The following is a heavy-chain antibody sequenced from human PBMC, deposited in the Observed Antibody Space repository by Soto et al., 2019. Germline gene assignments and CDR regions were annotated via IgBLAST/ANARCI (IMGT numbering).Heavy chain of an antibody. CDR1: GFTFSSYG. J-gene: IGHJ6*02. Sequence: GGSLRLSCAASGFTFSSYGMHWVRQAPGKGLEWVAVIWYDGSNKYYADSVKGRFTISRDNSKNTLYLQMNSLRAEDTAVYYCARDNCSSTSCYRAKRDLYYYYGMDVWGQGTTVTVSS. D-gene: IGHD2-2*01. V-gene: IGHV3-33*01. CDR2: IWYDGSNK. CDR3: ARDNCSSTSCYRAKRDLYYYYGMDV.